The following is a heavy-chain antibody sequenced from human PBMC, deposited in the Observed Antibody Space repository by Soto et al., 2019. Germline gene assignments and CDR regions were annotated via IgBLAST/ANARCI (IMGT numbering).Heavy chain of an antibody. CDR3: ARDLTPGGSYDFDY. Sequence: GGSLRLSCAASGFTFSSYGMHWVRQAPGKGLEWVAVIWYDGSNKYYADSVKGRFTISRDNSKNTLYLQMNSLRAEDTAVYYCARDLTPGGSYDFDYWGQGTLVTVSS. CDR1: GFTFSSYG. J-gene: IGHJ4*02. CDR2: IWYDGSNK. D-gene: IGHD1-26*01. V-gene: IGHV3-33*01.